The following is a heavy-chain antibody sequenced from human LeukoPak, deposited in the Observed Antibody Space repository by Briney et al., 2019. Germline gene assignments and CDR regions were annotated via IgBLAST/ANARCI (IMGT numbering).Heavy chain of an antibody. V-gene: IGHV3-9*01. Sequence: PGGSLRLSCTASGFTFDDYAMHWVRQAPGKGLEWVSSINWNSGSIVYADSMKGRFTISRDNAKNSLYLQMNSLRAEDTALYYCAKPKVPVAATPLFDYWGQGTLVTVSS. J-gene: IGHJ4*02. CDR3: AKPKVPVAATPLFDY. CDR1: GFTFDDYA. CDR2: INWNSGSI. D-gene: IGHD2-15*01.